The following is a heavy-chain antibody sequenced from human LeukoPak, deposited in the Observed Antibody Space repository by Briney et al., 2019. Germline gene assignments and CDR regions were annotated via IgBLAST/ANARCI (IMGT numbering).Heavy chain of an antibody. V-gene: IGHV3-30*18. J-gene: IGHJ4*02. CDR2: ISHDGSNQ. D-gene: IGHD6-13*01. CDR1: GFIFSTFG. Sequence: PGGSLRLSCAASGFIFSTFGMHWVRQAPGKGLEWVAVISHDGSNQFYADSVKGRFTISRDNSRNTLYMQMNSLRAEDTAVYFCAKAHFASSSWYWAFDYWGQGTLVTVSS. CDR3: AKAHFASSSWYWAFDY.